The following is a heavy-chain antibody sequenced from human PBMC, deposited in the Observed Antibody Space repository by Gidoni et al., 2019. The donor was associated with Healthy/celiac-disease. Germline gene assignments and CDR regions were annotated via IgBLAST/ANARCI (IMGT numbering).Heavy chain of an antibody. CDR2: IRSKAYGGTT. V-gene: IGHV3-49*05. D-gene: IGHD3-10*01. CDR1: GFTFGDYA. CDR3: TRNNYGSGSR. J-gene: IGHJ4*02. Sequence: EVQLVESGGGLVKPGRSLRLSCTASGFTFGDYAMSWFRQAPGKGLEWVGFIRSKAYGGTTEYAASVKGRFTISRDDSKSIAYLQMNSLKTEDTAVYYCTRNNYGSGSRWGQGTLVTVSS.